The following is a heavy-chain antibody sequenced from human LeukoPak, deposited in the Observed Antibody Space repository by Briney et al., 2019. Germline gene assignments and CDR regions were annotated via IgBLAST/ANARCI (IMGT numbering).Heavy chain of an antibody. CDR1: KYSFTSYY. Sequence: ASVKVSCKASKYSFTSYYMHWVRQAPGQGLEWMGIINPSGGSTSYAQKFQGRVTMTRDTSTSTVYMELSSLRSEDTAVYYCARGSSYYDSSGYYRFDYWGQGTLVTVSS. CDR3: ARGSSYYDSSGYYRFDY. D-gene: IGHD3-22*01. V-gene: IGHV1-46*01. CDR2: INPSGGST. J-gene: IGHJ4*02.